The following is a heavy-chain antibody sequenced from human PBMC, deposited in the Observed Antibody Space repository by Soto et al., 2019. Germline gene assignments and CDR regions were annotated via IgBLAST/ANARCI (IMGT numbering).Heavy chain of an antibody. CDR2: IKQDGSEK. V-gene: IGHV3-7*01. CDR3: ARDDDRAYCSGGSCYATRWHYYYYGMDV. J-gene: IGHJ6*02. D-gene: IGHD2-15*01. CDR1: GFTFSSYW. Sequence: PGGSLRLSCAASGFTFSSYWMSWVRQAPGKGLEWVANIKQDGSEKYYVDSVKGRFTISRDNAKNSLYLQMNSLRAEDTAVYYCARDDDRAYCSGGSCYATRWHYYYYGMDVWGQGTTVTVSS.